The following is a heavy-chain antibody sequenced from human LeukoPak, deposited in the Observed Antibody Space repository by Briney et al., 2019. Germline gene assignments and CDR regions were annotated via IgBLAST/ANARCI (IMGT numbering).Heavy chain of an antibody. V-gene: IGHV4-59*08. CDR3: ASTYSGYAGGYYFDY. J-gene: IGHJ4*02. Sequence: SETLSLTCTVSGGSISSYYWSWIRQPPGKGLEWIGYIYYSGSTNYNPSLKSRVTISVDTSKNQFSLKLSSVTAADTAVYYCASTYSGYAGGYYFDYWGQGTLVTVSS. CDR1: GGSISSYY. CDR2: IYYSGST. D-gene: IGHD5-12*01.